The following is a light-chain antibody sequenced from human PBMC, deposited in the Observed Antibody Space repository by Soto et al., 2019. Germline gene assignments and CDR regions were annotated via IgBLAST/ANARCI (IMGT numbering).Light chain of an antibody. Sequence: QSALTQPRSVSGSPGQSVTISCTGTSSDVVGYNYVSWYQQHPGKAPKLMIYAVNERPSGVPDRFSGSKSGNTASLTISGLQTEDEADYYCCSYAGYYTVMFGGGTKLTVL. J-gene: IGLJ3*02. V-gene: IGLV2-11*01. CDR1: SSDVVGYNY. CDR3: CSYAGYYTVM. CDR2: AVN.